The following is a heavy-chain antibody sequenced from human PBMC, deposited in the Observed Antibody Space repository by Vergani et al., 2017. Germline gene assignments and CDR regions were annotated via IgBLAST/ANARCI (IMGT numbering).Heavy chain of an antibody. J-gene: IGHJ6*04. V-gene: IGHV4-59*01. CDR2: IYYSGST. CDR1: GGSISSYY. CDR3: ARVGRVVS. D-gene: IGHD3-10*01. Sequence: QVQLQESGPGLVKPSETLSLTCTFSGGSISSYYWSWIRQPPGKGLEWIGYIYYSGSTNYNPSLKSRVTISVDTSKNQFSLKLSSVTAAETAVYYCARVGRVVSWGKGTTVTVSS.